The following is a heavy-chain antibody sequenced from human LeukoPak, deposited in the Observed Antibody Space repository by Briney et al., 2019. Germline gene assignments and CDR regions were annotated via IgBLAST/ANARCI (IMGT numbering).Heavy chain of an antibody. CDR2: MNPNSGNT. Sequence: ASVKVSCKASGHTFPIYDVNWVRQATGQRLELMGWMNPNSGNTGYAQKFQGRVTMTRDTSIYTAYMELSGLRSEDTAVYYCARVARWNSGSYYSFDYWGQGTLVTVSS. V-gene: IGHV1-8*01. CDR3: ARVARWNSGSYYSFDY. CDR1: GHTFPIYD. D-gene: IGHD1-26*01. J-gene: IGHJ4*02.